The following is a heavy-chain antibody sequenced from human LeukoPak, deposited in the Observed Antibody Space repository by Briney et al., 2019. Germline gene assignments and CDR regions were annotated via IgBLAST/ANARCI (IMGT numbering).Heavy chain of an antibody. J-gene: IGHJ4*02. CDR3: ARSHYYASGRYSDH. Sequence: GGSLRLSCAASGFTFEEYGMSWVRQAPGKGLEWVFGINWNGHSTSHAESVKGRFTISRDNTKNSLYLQMNSLRAEDTALYYCARSHYYASGRYSDHWGQGTLVTVSS. V-gene: IGHV3-20*04. CDR1: GFTFEEYG. CDR2: INWNGHST. D-gene: IGHD3-10*01.